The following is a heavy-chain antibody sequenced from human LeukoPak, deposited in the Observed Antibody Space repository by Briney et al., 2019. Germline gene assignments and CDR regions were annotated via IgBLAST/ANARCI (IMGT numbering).Heavy chain of an antibody. CDR1: GFTLSSSG. J-gene: IGHJ4*02. CDR3: AKDSASGYSSSWYPQY. V-gene: IGHV3-30*18. D-gene: IGHD6-13*01. Sequence: PGGSLRLSCAASGFTLSSSGMHWARQAPGKGLEWVAIIAYDGGNIYYADSVKGRFTISRDNSKNTLYLQMNSLRAEDTAVYFCAKDSASGYSSSWYPQYWGQGTLVTVSS. CDR2: IAYDGGNI.